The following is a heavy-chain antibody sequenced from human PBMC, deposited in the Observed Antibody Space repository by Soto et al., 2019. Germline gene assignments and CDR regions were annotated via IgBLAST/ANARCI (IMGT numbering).Heavy chain of an antibody. D-gene: IGHD6-19*01. CDR3: ARVKRGRSSGSNFYYYAMDV. CDR2: IYYSGST. Sequence: SETLSLTCTVSGGSVSSGSYYWSWIRQPPGRGLEYIGYIYYSGSTNYNPSLKSRVTISVDTSKNQFSLKLSSVTAADTAVYYCARVKRGRSSGSNFYYYAMDVRGPGTTVTVSS. V-gene: IGHV4-61*01. J-gene: IGHJ6*02. CDR1: GGSVSSGSYY.